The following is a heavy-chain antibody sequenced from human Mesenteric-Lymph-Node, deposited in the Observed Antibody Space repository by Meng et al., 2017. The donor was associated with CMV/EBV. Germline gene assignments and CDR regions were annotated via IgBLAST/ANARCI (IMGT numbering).Heavy chain of an antibody. CDR1: GGSISSSSYY. D-gene: IGHD4-11*01. V-gene: IGHV4-39*07. CDR3: ARDVGYSNSFFGWFDP. Sequence: QLQLQESGPGLVKPSETLSLTCTVSGGSISSSSYYWGWIRQPPGKGLEWIGSIYYSGSTYYNPSLKSRVTISVDTSKNQFSLKLSSVTAADTAVYYCARDVGYSNSFFGWFDPWGQGTLVTVSS. CDR2: IYYSGST. J-gene: IGHJ5*02.